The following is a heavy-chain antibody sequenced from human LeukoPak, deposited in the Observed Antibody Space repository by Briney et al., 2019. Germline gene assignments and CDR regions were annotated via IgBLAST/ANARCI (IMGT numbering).Heavy chain of an antibody. CDR3: ARHSGYGSGRSIDY. V-gene: IGHV4-34*01. CDR1: GGSFSGYY. J-gene: IGHJ4*02. CDR2: INHSGST. D-gene: IGHD3-10*01. Sequence: SSETLSLTCAVYGGSFSGYYWSWIRQPPGKGLEWIGEINHSGSTNYNPSLKSRVTISVDTSKNQFSLKLSSVTAADTAVYYCARHSGYGSGRSIDYWGQGTLVTVSS.